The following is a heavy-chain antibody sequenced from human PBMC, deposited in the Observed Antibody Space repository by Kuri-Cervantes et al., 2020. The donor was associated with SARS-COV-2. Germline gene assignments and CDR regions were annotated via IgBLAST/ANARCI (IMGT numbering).Heavy chain of an antibody. D-gene: IGHD3-3*01. J-gene: IGHJ4*02. CDR2: IYSGGST. CDR3: ARGGTDFWSGYSEDLGY. V-gene: IGHV3-53*01. CDR1: GFTVSSNY. Sequence: GESLKISCAASGFTVSSNYMSWVRQAPGKGLEWVSVIYSGGSTYYADSVKGRFTISRGDTKNSLYLQMNSLRAEDTAVYYCARGGTDFWSGYSEDLGYWGQGTLVTVSS.